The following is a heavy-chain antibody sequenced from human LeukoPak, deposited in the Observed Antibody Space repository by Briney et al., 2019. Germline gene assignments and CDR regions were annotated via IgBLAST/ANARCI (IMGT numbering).Heavy chain of an antibody. J-gene: IGHJ4*02. CDR2: IYYSGST. CDR1: GGSISSYY. D-gene: IGHD3-22*01. Sequence: SETLSLTCTVSGGSISSYYWSWIRQPPGKGLEWIGHIYYSGSTIYNPSLKSRVTISVDTSKNQFSLKLSSVTAADTAVYYCARVTYYYDSSGYQYYFDYWGQGTLVTVSS. V-gene: IGHV4-59*01. CDR3: ARVTYYYDSSGYQYYFDY.